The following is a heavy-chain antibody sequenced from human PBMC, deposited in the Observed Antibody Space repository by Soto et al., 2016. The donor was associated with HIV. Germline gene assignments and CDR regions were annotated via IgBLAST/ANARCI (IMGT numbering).Heavy chain of an antibody. Sequence: QVQLVQSGAEVKKPGASVKVSCKASGYTFTGYYMHWVRQAPGQGLEWMGWINPNSGGRVTMSRDTSISTAYMELSRLRSDDTAVYYCARLRYYYYYMDVWGKGTTVTVSS. CDR1: GYTFTGYY. V-gene: IGHV1-2*02. CDR3: ARLRYYYYYMDV. J-gene: IGHJ6*03. CDR2: INPNSG.